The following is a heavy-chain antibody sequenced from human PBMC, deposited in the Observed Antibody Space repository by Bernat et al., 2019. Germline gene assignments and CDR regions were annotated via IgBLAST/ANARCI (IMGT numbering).Heavy chain of an antibody. CDR2: ISGSGSST. J-gene: IGHJ2*01. CDR1: GFTFTNYA. Sequence: EVQLVESGGGLVQPGGSLRLSCAASGFTFTNYAMSWVRQAPGKGLEWVSTISGSGSSTNYADSVRGRFTISRDTSKKTLYLQMNSLRAEDTAVYYCAKARQQLVQDWYFDLWGRGTLVTVSS. D-gene: IGHD6-13*01. V-gene: IGHV3-23*04. CDR3: AKARQQLVQDWYFDL.